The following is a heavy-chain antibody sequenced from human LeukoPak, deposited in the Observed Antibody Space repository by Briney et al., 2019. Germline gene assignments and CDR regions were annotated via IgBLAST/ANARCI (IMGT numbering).Heavy chain of an antibody. D-gene: IGHD6-13*01. J-gene: IGHJ4*02. CDR3: ARRSLSSSWPRDDY. Sequence: PGRSLRLSCAASGFTFSDYYMSWIRQAPGKGLEWVSYISSSGSTIYYADSVKGRFTISRDNAKNSLYLQMNSLRAEDTAVYYCARRSLSSSWPRDDYWGQGTLVTVSS. CDR1: GFTFSDYY. CDR2: ISSSGSTI. V-gene: IGHV3-11*01.